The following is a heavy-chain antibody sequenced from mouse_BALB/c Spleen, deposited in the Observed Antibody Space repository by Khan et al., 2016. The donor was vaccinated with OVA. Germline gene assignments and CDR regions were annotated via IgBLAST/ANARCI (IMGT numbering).Heavy chain of an antibody. D-gene: IGHD1-3*01. Sequence: QIQLVQSGPELKKPGETVKISCKASGYTFTNYGMNWVKQAPGKGLKWMGWINTYTGEPTYADDFKGRFAFSLETSASTAYLQINNLKNEDTATDVGAIVGYNGTMDYWGQGTLVTVSA. CDR2: INTYTGEP. CDR1: GYTFTNYG. V-gene: IGHV9-3-1*01. CDR3: AIVGYNGTMDY. J-gene: IGHJ4*01.